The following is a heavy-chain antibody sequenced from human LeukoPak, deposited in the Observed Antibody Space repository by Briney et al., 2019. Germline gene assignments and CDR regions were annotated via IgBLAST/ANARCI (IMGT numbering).Heavy chain of an antibody. J-gene: IGHJ4*02. Sequence: SETLSLTCTVSGGPISSGDYYWSWIRQPPGKGLEWIGYIYYSGSTYYNPSLKSRVTISVDTSKNQFSLKLSSVTAADTAVYYCARVARGATIFEGRASDYWGQGTLVTVSS. CDR2: IYYSGST. V-gene: IGHV4-30-4*08. CDR3: ARVARGATIFEGRASDY. CDR1: GGPISSGDYY. D-gene: IGHD3-3*01.